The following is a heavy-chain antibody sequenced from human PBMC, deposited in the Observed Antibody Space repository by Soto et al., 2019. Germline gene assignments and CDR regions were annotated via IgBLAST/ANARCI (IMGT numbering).Heavy chain of an antibody. D-gene: IGHD6-13*01. CDR1: GFTVSGYY. CDR2: ISSDSSHT. CDR3: ATGQQGRMADI. J-gene: IGHJ3*02. V-gene: IGHV3-11*03. Sequence: QVQLLESGGGLVKPGGSLRLSCAASGFTVSGYYMGWIRQPPGKGLEWISYISSDSSHTNHADSVKGRFTISRDNAKNSLYLQMNSLRGEDTAVYFCATGQQGRMADIWGQWTMVTGSS.